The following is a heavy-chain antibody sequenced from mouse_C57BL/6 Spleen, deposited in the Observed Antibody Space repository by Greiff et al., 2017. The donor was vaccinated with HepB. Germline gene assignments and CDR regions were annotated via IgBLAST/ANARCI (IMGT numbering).Heavy chain of an antibody. Sequence: QVQLQQPGAELVKPGASVKLSCKASGYTFTSYWMHWVKQRPGQGLEWIGMIHPNSGSTNYNEKFKSKATLTVDKSSSTAYMQLSSLTSEDSAVYYCARWHYYGSSLYAMDYWGQGTSVTVSS. D-gene: IGHD1-1*01. CDR3: ARWHYYGSSLYAMDY. CDR1: GYTFTSYW. V-gene: IGHV1-64*01. CDR2: IHPNSGST. J-gene: IGHJ4*01.